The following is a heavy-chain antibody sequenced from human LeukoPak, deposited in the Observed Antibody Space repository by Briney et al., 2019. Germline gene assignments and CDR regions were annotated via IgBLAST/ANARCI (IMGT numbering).Heavy chain of an antibody. D-gene: IGHD1-26*01. J-gene: IGHJ6*02. CDR3: ASHGLGEVGYYYGMDV. Sequence: PSETLSLTCTVSGGSISSGDYYWNWIRQPPGKGLEWIGYIYYSGSTNYNPSLKSRVTISVDTSKNQFSLKLSSVTAADTAVYYCASHGLGEVGYYYGMDVWGQGTTVTVSS. V-gene: IGHV4-61*08. CDR1: GGSISSGDYY. CDR2: IYYSGST.